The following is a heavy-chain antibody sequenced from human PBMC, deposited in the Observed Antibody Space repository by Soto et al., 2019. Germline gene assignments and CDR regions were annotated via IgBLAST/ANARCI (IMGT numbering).Heavy chain of an antibody. J-gene: IGHJ5*02. D-gene: IGHD3-22*01. CDR3: AHGTYDSSGYYEENWFDP. V-gene: IGHV2-5*02. CDR2: IYWDDDK. CDR1: GFSLSTSGVG. Sequence: QITLKESGPTLVKPTQTLTLTCTFSGFSLSTSGVGVGWIRQPPGKALEWLALIYWDDDKRYSPSLKSRLTITKDXXKXQXXLTMTNMDPVDTATYYCAHGTYDSSGYYEENWFDPWGQGTLVTVSS.